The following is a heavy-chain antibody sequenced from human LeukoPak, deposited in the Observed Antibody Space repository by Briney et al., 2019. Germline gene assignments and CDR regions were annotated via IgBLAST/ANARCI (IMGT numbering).Heavy chain of an antibody. CDR1: GYTFTSYA. D-gene: IGHD3-10*01. V-gene: IGHV1-3*03. Sequence: ASVTVSCKASGYTFTSYAMHWVRQAPGQRLEWMGWINAGNGNTKYSQEFQGRVTITRDTSASTAYMELSSLRSEDMAVYYCARGYYGSGSFDYWGQGTLVTVSS. J-gene: IGHJ4*02. CDR2: INAGNGNT. CDR3: ARGYYGSGSFDY.